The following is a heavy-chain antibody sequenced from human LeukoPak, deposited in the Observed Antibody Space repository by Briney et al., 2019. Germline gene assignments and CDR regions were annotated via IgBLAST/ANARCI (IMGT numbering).Heavy chain of an antibody. CDR2: IYYSGST. CDR1: GGSISSYY. D-gene: IGHD3-10*01. Sequence: PSETLSLTCTVSGGSISSYYWSWIRQPPGKGLEWIGYIYYSGSTNYNPSLKSRVTISVDTSKNQFSLKLSSVTAADTAVYYCARVPQVRGVIIRGYFDYWGQGTLVTVSS. V-gene: IGHV4-59*01. J-gene: IGHJ4*02. CDR3: ARVPQVRGVIIRGYFDY.